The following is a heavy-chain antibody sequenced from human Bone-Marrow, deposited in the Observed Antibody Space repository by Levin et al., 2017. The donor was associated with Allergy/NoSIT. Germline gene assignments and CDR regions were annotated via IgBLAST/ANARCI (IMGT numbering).Heavy chain of an antibody. Sequence: GGSLRLSCAASGFTFSSYSMNWVRQAPGKGLEWVSYISSSSSTIYYADSVKGRFTISRDNAKNSLYLQMNSLRDEDTAVYYCARDYDFWSGSETYGMDVWGQGTTVTVSS. J-gene: IGHJ6*02. CDR2: ISSSSSTI. CDR3: ARDYDFWSGSETYGMDV. CDR1: GFTFSSYS. D-gene: IGHD3-3*01. V-gene: IGHV3-48*02.